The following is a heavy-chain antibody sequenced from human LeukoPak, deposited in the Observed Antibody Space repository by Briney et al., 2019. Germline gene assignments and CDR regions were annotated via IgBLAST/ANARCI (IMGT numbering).Heavy chain of an antibody. CDR3: ARDRYRFEY. CDR1: GGSISCFY. D-gene: IGHD2-2*02. J-gene: IGHJ4*02. Sequence: SETLSLTCTVSGGSISCFYWSWIRQPPGKGLEWIGYIYYNGSTNYNPPLESRVTISVDTSKTQFSLKLTSVTAADTAVYYCARDRYRFEYWGQGTLVTVSS. CDR2: IYYNGST. V-gene: IGHV4-59*01.